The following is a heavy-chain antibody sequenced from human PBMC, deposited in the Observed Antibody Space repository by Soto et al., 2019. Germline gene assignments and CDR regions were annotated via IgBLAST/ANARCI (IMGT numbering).Heavy chain of an antibody. CDR1: GFTFGGSA. J-gene: IGHJ4*02. V-gene: IGHV3-73*01. CDR2: IRSKTNSYAT. CDR3: TRQTDAVQWLVVPTDYNFDY. D-gene: IGHD6-19*01. Sequence: GGSLRLSCAASGFTFGGSAMHWVRQASGKGLEWVGHIRSKTNSYATAYAESVKGRFTISRDDSMNTAYMQMNSLKNEDTDVHFCTRQTDAVQWLVVPTDYNFDYWGQGTLVTVSS.